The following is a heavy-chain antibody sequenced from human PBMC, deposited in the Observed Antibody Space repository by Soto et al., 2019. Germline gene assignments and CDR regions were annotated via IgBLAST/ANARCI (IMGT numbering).Heavy chain of an antibody. D-gene: IGHD2-15*01. CDR2: ISSSSSYI. CDR1: GFTFSSYS. Sequence: GGSLRLSCAASGFTFSSYSMNWVRQAPGKGLEWVSSISSSSSYIYYADSVKGRFTISRDNAKNSLYLQMNSLRAEDTAVYYCARDGGRQLDSDFDYWGQGTLVTVSS. V-gene: IGHV3-21*01. J-gene: IGHJ4*02. CDR3: ARDGGRQLDSDFDY.